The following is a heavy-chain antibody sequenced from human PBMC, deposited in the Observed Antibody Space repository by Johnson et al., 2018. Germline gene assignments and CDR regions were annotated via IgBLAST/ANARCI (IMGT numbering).Heavy chain of an antibody. CDR1: GFTFSSYW. Sequence: VQLQESGGGLVHTGGSLRLSCAASGFTFSSYWMHWVRQAPGKGLVWVSRINRDGSTTSYADSVKGRFTISRDNAKNRLYLQMNSLRAEDMATYYCKRDWNNAYDIWGQGTMVAVSS. CDR3: KRDWNNAYDI. V-gene: IGHV3-74*01. CDR2: INRDGSTT. D-gene: IGHD1-1*01. J-gene: IGHJ3*02.